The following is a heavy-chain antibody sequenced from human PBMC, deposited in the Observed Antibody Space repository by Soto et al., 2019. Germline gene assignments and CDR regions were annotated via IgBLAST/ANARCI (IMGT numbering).Heavy chain of an antibody. CDR2: ISSSSSTI. D-gene: IGHD4-17*01. V-gene: IGHV3-48*01. J-gene: IGHJ4*02. CDR3: ARDLNYGLFDY. CDR1: GFTFSSDS. Sequence: EVQLVESGGGLVQPGGSLRLSCAASGFTFSSDSMNWVRQAPGKGLEWVSYISSSSSTIYYADSVKGGFTISRDNAKHSLYLQMNSVRAEDTAVYYCARDLNYGLFDYWGPGTLVTVSS.